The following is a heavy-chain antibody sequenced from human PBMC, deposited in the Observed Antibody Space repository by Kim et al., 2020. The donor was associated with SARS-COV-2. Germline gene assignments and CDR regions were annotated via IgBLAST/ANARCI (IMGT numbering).Heavy chain of an antibody. CDR3: VRVAGPLDY. D-gene: IGHD6-13*01. CDR2: INPSGGST. Sequence: ASVKVSCKASGYTFTNYYIHWVRQAPGQGLEWMGVINPSGGSTVYAQMFQGRVTMTSDTSTSTLYMELSGLRSEDTAVYYCVRVAGPLDYWGQGTLVTVSS. CDR1: GYTFTNYY. J-gene: IGHJ4*02. V-gene: IGHV1-46*01.